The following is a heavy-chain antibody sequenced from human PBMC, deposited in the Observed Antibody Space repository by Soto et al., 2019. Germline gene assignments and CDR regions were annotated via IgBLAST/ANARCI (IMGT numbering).Heavy chain of an antibody. CDR3: ARGITIFGVVPWFDP. CDR2: ISSSSSYI. V-gene: IGHV3-21*01. CDR1: GFTFSSYS. Sequence: PGGSLRLSCAASGFTFSSYSMNWVRQAPGKGLEWVSSISSSSSYIYYADSVKGRFTISRDNAKNSLYLQMSSLRAEDTAVYYCARGITIFGVVPWFDPWGQGTLVTVSS. D-gene: IGHD3-3*01. J-gene: IGHJ5*02.